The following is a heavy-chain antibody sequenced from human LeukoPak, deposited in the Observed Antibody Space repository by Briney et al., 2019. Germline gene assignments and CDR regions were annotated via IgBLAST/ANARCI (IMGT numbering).Heavy chain of an antibody. CDR3: ARDKIYFDSSGYSQGAFDI. V-gene: IGHV4-59*01. J-gene: IGHJ3*02. CDR2: IYYSGST. Sequence: SETLSLTCTVSGGSISSYYWSWIRQPPGKGLEWIGYIYYSGSTNYNPSLKSRVTISVDTSKNQFSLKLSSVTAADTAVYCCARDKIYFDSSGYSQGAFDIWGEGTMVSVSS. D-gene: IGHD3-22*01. CDR1: GGSISSYY.